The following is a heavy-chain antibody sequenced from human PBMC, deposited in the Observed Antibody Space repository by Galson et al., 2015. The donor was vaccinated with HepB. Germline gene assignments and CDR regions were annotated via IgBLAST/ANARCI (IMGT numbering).Heavy chain of an antibody. J-gene: IGHJ4*02. V-gene: IGHV1-69*02. CDR3: ACSSSWQHAQYYFDY. CDR2: IIPIRGIA. D-gene: IGHD6-13*01. Sequence: SVKVSCKASGGTFSSYTISWVRQAPGQGLEWVGRIIPIRGIANYAQKFQGRVTITADKSTSTAYMELSSLRSEETAVYYCACSSSWQHAQYYFDYWGQGTLVTVSS. CDR1: GGTFSSYT.